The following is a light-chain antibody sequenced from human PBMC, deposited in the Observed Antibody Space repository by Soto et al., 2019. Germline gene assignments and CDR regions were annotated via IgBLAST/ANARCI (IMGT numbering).Light chain of an antibody. Sequence: IVLTQSPATLSLSPGERATLSWRASQSVSTYLAWSQQRPGQAPRLLLYDASYRATDIPPRFSGSGSGTDFTLTISSLEPEDFAVYYCQQRRSWPPTITFGQGTRLEIK. CDR2: DAS. CDR1: QSVSTY. J-gene: IGKJ5*01. V-gene: IGKV3-11*01. CDR3: QQRRSWPPTIT.